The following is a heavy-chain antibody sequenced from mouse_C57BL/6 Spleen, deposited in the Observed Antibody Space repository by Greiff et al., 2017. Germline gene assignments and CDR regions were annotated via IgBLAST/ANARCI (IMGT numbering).Heavy chain of an antibody. V-gene: IGHV1-82*01. Sequence: QVQLQQSGPELVKPGASVKISCKASGYAFSSSWMNWVKQRPGKGLEWIGRIYPGDGDTNYNGKFKGKATLPAAKSSSTAYMQLSSLTSEDSAVYFCARVQRGYAMDYWGQGTSVTVSS. CDR1: GYAFSSSW. CDR2: IYPGDGDT. CDR3: ARVQRGYAMDY. J-gene: IGHJ4*01.